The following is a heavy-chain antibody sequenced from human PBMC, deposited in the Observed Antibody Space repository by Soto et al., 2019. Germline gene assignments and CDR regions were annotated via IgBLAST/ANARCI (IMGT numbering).Heavy chain of an antibody. CDR2: VSPKSGNT. D-gene: IGHD1-1*01. CDR3: ARDRTGSSIGPLVV. V-gene: IGHV1-18*01. CDR1: GYNFFDYG. Sequence: QIQLVQYGAEVKKPGASVKVSCKASGYNFFDYGVSWVRQAPGQGREWMGWVSPKSGNTDYARKVQSRVTMTTDTSARTAYMELRGLRSDDTAVYYCARDRTGSSIGPLVVWGQGTLVSVSS. J-gene: IGHJ4*02.